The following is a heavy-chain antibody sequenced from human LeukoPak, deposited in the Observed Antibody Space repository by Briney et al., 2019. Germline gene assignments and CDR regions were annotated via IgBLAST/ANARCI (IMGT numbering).Heavy chain of an antibody. CDR1: GYIFTDHF. D-gene: IGHD3-10*01. Sequence: EASVKVSCKSSGYIFTDHFIHWVRQAPGQGLEWMGWISPNSGGTNNAQKFQGRVTMTGETSIRTAYMELRRLRSDDTAVYYCARSYGAGRREVFDIWGQGTRVTVSS. J-gene: IGHJ3*02. CDR2: ISPNSGGT. CDR3: ARSYGAGRREVFDI. V-gene: IGHV1-2*02.